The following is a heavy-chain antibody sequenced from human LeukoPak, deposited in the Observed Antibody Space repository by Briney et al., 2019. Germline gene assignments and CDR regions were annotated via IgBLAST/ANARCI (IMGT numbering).Heavy chain of an antibody. CDR1: GGSISSSSYY. D-gene: IGHD2-2*02. Sequence: PSETLSLTCTVSGGSISSSSYYWGWIRQPPGKGLEWLGSIYYIGSTYYNPSLKSRVTISVDMSKNQFSLKLSSVTAADTAVYYCARHAPDTDCSSTSCYTIFDYWGQGTLVTVSS. V-gene: IGHV4-39*01. CDR3: ARHAPDTDCSSTSCYTIFDY. J-gene: IGHJ4*02. CDR2: IYYIGST.